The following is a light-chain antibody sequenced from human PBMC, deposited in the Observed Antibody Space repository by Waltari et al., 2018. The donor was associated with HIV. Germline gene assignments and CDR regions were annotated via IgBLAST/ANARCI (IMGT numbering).Light chain of an antibody. Sequence: ESATLSCRASQSLSSTYLAWYQQKPGQAPRLLIYGASNRATGIPDRFSGSWSGTDFILIISRLEPEDFAVYYCQQYGSSPLTFGGGTKVEIK. V-gene: IGKV3-20*01. CDR1: QSLSSTY. CDR2: GAS. CDR3: QQYGSSPLT. J-gene: IGKJ4*01.